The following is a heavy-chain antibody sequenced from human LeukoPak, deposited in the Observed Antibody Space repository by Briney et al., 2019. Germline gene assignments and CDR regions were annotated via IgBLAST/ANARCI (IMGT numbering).Heavy chain of an antibody. CDR1: GYSFTSYW. V-gene: IGHV5-51*01. J-gene: IGHJ6*02. CDR3: ARRRFGELLSAYYYGMVV. CDR2: IYPGDSDT. D-gene: IGHD3-10*01. Sequence: GESLKISCKGSGYSFTSYWIGWVRQMPGKGLEWMGIIYPGDSDTRYSPSFQGQVTISADKSISTAYLQWSSLKASDTAMYYCARRRFGELLSAYYYGMVVWGQGTLVTVSS.